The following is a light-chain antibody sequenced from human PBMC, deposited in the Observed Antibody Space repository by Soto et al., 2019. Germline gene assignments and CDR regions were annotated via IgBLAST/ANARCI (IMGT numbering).Light chain of an antibody. CDR2: GNS. CDR1: SSNIGAGYD. V-gene: IGLV1-40*01. J-gene: IGLJ2*01. CDR3: QSYDSSLSVV. Sequence: QPVLTQPPSVSGAPGQRVTISCTGSSSNIGAGYDVHWYQQFPGTAPKLLIYGNSNRPSGVPDRFSGSKSGTSASLAITGLQAEDEADYYCQSYDSSLSVVFGGGTKVTVL.